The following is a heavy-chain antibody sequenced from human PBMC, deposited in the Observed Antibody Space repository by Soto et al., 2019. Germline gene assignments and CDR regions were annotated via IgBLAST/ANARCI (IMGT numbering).Heavy chain of an antibody. CDR3: ARGLDGAVAGIALWNYYYYGMDV. J-gene: IGHJ6*02. D-gene: IGHD6-19*01. CDR2: MNPNSGNT. V-gene: IGHV1-8*01. CDR1: GYTFTSYD. Sequence: ASVKVSCKASGYTFTSYDINWVRQATGQGLEWMGWMNPNSGNTGYAQKFQGRVTMTRNTSISTAYMELSSLRSEDTAVYYCARGLDGAVAGIALWNYYYYGMDVWGQGTTVTV.